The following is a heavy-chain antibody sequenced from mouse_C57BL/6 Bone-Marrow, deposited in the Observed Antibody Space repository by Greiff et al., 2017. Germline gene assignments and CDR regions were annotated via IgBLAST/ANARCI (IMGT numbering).Heavy chain of an antibody. J-gene: IGHJ3*01. D-gene: IGHD2-3*01. CDR2: ILPGSGST. Sequence: QVQLKESGAELMKPGASVKLSCTATGYTFTGYWIEWVKQRPGHGLEWIGEILPGSGSTNYNEKFKGKATFTADTSSNTAYMQLSSLTTEDTAIYYCAREGSYDGSLWFAYWGQGTLVTVSA. CDR1: GYTFTGYW. V-gene: IGHV1-9*01. CDR3: AREGSYDGSLWFAY.